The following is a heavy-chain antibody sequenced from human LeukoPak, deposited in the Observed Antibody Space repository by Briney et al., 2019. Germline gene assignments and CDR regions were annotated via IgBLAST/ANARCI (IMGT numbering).Heavy chain of an antibody. Sequence: PGGFLRLSCAASGFTFSDYSMNWVRQAPGKGLEWVSSISRSSRHVYYGGSVKGRFTISRDNAKNSLFLQMNSLRAEDMAVYYCVRDFMGMGGTTAYLHHWGQGTLVTVSS. J-gene: IGHJ1*01. CDR2: ISRSSRHV. CDR1: GFTFSDYS. CDR3: VRDFMGMGGTTAYLHH. D-gene: IGHD1-1*01. V-gene: IGHV3-21*01.